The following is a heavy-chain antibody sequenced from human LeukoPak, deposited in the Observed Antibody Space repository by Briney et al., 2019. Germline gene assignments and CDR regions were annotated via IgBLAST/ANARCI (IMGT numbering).Heavy chain of an antibody. Sequence: SETLSLTCTVSGVSISSYSWSWIRQPPGKGLEWIGYIYYSGSTNYNPSLKSRVTISVDTSKNQFSLKLRSVTAADTAVYYCAAGVVATIRFPFDYWGQGTLVTVSS. V-gene: IGHV4-59*01. D-gene: IGHD5-12*01. CDR3: AAGVVATIRFPFDY. CDR2: IYYSGST. J-gene: IGHJ4*02. CDR1: GVSISSYS.